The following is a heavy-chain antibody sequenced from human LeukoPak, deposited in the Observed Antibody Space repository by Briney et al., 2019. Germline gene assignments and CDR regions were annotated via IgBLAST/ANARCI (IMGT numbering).Heavy chain of an antibody. CDR2: MDPNSGNT. J-gene: IGHJ4*02. CDR3: AAVEDVLRYFDWLFPLDY. V-gene: IGHV1-8*01. CDR1: GYTFTNYD. Sequence: AASVKVSCKASGYTFTNYDINWVRQATGQGLEWMGYMDPNSGNTNYAQKFQERVTITRDMSTSTAYMELSSLRSEDTAVYYCAAVEDVLRYFDWLFPLDYWGQGTLVTVSS. D-gene: IGHD3-9*01.